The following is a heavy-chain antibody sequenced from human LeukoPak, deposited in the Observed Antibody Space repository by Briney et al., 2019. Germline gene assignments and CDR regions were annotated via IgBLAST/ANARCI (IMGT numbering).Heavy chain of an antibody. CDR2: IKQDGSEK. CDR1: GFTFSSYW. CDR3: ARDEMATSYPYYYYGMDV. D-gene: IGHD5-24*01. J-gene: IGHJ6*02. Sequence: GGSLRLSCAASGFTFSSYWMSWVRQAPGKGLEWVANIKQDGSEKYYVDSVKGRFTISRDNAKNSLYLQMNSLRAEDTAVYYCARDEMATSYPYYYYGMDVWGQGTTVTVSS. V-gene: IGHV3-7*01.